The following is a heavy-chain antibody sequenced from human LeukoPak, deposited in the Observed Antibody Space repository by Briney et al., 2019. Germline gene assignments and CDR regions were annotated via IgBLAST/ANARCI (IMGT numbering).Heavy chain of an antibody. J-gene: IGHJ6*03. CDR1: GFTFSRYW. V-gene: IGHV3-7*01. CDR3: ARDRSLWSPYYYYMDV. Sequence: GGSLRLSCAASGFTFSRYWMSWVRQAPGKGLEWVANIKQDGSEKYYVDSVKGRFTISRDNAKNSLYLQMNSLRAEDTAVYYCARDRSLWSPYYYYMDVWGKGTTVTVSS. CDR2: IKQDGSEK. D-gene: IGHD3-10*01.